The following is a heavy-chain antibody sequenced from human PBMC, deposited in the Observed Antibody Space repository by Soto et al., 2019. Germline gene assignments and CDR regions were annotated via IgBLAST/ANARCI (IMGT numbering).Heavy chain of an antibody. CDR3: ARVRIAAAGRNWFDP. CDR1: GGPFSGYY. J-gene: IGHJ5*02. CDR2: INHSGST. V-gene: IGHV4-34*01. Sequence: LSLACAVYGGPFSGYYWSWIRQPPGKGLEWIGEINHSGSTNYNPSLKSRVTISVDTSKNQFSLKLSSVTAADTAVYYCARVRIAAAGRNWFDPWGQGTLVTVSS. D-gene: IGHD6-13*01.